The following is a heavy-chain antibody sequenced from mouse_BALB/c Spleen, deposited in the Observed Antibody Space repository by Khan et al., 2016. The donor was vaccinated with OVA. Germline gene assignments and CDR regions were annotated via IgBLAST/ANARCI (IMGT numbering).Heavy chain of an antibody. J-gene: IGHJ4*01. CDR1: GFSLTNYG. Sequence: VQLQESGPGLVAPSQSLSITCTISGFSLTNYGIHWVRQPPGKGLEWLVVIWSDGSTTYNSARKSRLTISKDNSKSQVFLKRNSLQTDDTAMYFCARQPYYHYNIMDYWGQGTSVTVSS. CDR2: IWSDGST. V-gene: IGHV2-6-1*01. D-gene: IGHD2-10*01. CDR3: ARQPYYHYNIMDY.